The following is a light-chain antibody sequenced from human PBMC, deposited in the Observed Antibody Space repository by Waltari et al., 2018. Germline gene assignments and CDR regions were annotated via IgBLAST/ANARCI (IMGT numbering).Light chain of an antibody. CDR2: AAT. CDR1: QGIGNY. V-gene: IGKV1-17*01. CDR3: LQHNSYPLT. Sequence: DLQMTQSPSSLSASVGDTVTINCRASQGIGNYLNWFQQKPGKAPKLLIYAATTLQSGVPSRFSGSGSGTEFTLTINSLQPEDFATYYCLQHNSYPLTFGGGTKVEIK. J-gene: IGKJ4*01.